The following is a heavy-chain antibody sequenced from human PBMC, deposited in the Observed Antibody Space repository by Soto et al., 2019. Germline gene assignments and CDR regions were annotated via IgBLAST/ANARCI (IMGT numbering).Heavy chain of an antibody. V-gene: IGHV1-69*13. D-gene: IGHD3-10*01. CDR3: ASFNRDYYGSGSYLVGAFDI. Sequence: SVKVSCKASGRTFSSYAISWVRQAPGQGLEWMGGIIPIFGTANYAQKFQGRVTITADESTSTAYMELSSLRSEDTAVYYCASFNRDYYGSGSYLVGAFDIWGQGTMVTVSS. J-gene: IGHJ3*02. CDR2: IIPIFGTA. CDR1: GRTFSSYA.